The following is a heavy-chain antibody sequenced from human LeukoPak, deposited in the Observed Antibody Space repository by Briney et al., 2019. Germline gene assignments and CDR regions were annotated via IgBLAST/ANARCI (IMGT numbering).Heavy chain of an antibody. D-gene: IGHD2-2*01. CDR2: ISNGGSYI. V-gene: IGHV3-21*01. Sequence: PGGSLRLSCAASGFTFSSYSMNWVRQAPGKGLEWVSSISNGGSYIYYADSVKGRFTISRDNAKNSLYLQMNSLRAEDTAVYYCANHLACGSTSCPPFDYWGQGTLVTVSS. CDR1: GFTFSSYS. J-gene: IGHJ4*02. CDR3: ANHLACGSTSCPPFDY.